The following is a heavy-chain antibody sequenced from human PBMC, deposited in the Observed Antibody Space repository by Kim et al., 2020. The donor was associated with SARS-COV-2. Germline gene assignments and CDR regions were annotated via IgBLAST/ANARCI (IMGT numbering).Heavy chain of an antibody. D-gene: IGHD5-12*01. CDR3: AKDSGYDSGYGMDV. V-gene: IGHV3-9*01. CDR1: GFTFDDYA. CDR2: ISWNSGSI. J-gene: IGHJ6*02. Sequence: GGSLRLSCAASGFTFDDYAMHWVRQAPGKGLEWVSGISWNSGSIGYADSVKGRFTISRDNAKNSLYLQMNSLRAEDTALYYCAKDSGYDSGYGMDVWGQGTTVTVSS.